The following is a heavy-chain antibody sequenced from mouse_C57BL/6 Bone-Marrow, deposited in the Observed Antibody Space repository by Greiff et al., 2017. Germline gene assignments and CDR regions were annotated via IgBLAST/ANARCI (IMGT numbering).Heavy chain of an antibody. Sequence: EVKLMESGGDLVKPGGSLKLSCAASGFTFSSYGMSWVRQTPDKRLEWVATISSGGSYTYYPDSVKGRFTISRDNAKNTLYLQMSSLKSEDTAMYYCGRREGWFDYWGQGTLVTVSA. J-gene: IGHJ3*01. CDR3: GRREGWFDY. CDR1: GFTFSSYG. CDR2: ISSGGSYT. V-gene: IGHV5-6*02.